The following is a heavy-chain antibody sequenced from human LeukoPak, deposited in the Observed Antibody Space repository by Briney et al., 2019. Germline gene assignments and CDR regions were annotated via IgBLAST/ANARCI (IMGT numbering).Heavy chain of an antibody. V-gene: IGHV3-48*03. CDR1: GLTFSSYE. CDR3: ARGGMDFWSVFQH. J-gene: IGHJ1*01. D-gene: IGHD3-3*01. CDR2: ISSSGSTI. Sequence: GGFQRLSCAASGLTFSSYEMNLGRQAAGKGLGLVSYISSSGSTIYYAVSVKGRFTSSRDNAQNSLYLQMTGLRAEDPAVYYGARGGMDFWSVFQHWRQGTLVSVPS.